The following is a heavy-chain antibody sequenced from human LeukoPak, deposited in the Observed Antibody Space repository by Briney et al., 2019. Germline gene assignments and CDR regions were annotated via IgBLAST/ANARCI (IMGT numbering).Heavy chain of an antibody. Sequence: GGSLRLSCAASGFTFSNSWTSWLRQAPGKELEWVAHINEGGSDKYYVDSVKGRFTISRDNVKSSLYLQMNSLRAEDTALYYCAIWSANLNYWGQGTLVTVSS. D-gene: IGHD3-16*01. CDR1: GFTFSNSW. CDR2: INEGGSDK. J-gene: IGHJ4*02. CDR3: AIWSANLNY. V-gene: IGHV3-7*01.